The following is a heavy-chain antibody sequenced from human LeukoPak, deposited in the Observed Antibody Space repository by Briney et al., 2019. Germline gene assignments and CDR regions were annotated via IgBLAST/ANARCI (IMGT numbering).Heavy chain of an antibody. V-gene: IGHV3-21*01. CDR2: ISGSSSFI. CDR3: AILSAQVLLWFGH. J-gene: IGHJ4*02. Sequence: GGSLTLSCAASGFTFSRYSMNWVRKAPGKGLEWVSSISGSSSFIYYADSVKGRFTISRDNAKNSLYLQMNSLRAEDTAVHYCAILSAQVLLWFGHWGQGTLVTVSS. D-gene: IGHD3-10*01. CDR1: GFTFSRYS.